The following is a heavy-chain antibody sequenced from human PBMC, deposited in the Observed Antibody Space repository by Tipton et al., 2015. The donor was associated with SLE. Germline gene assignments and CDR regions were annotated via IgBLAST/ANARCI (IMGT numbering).Heavy chain of an antibody. V-gene: IGHV4-34*01. D-gene: IGHD3-22*01. J-gene: IGHJ4*02. CDR2: INRSGGT. CDR1: GGSISSYF. Sequence: TLSLTCTVSGGSISSYFWSWIRQPPGKGLEWIGEINRSGGTNHNPSLKSRVTISVDTSKNQFSLNLSSVTAADTAVYYCARDEYRYDATGYHLLGHFDFWGQGTLVTVSS. CDR3: ARDEYRYDATGYHLLGHFDF.